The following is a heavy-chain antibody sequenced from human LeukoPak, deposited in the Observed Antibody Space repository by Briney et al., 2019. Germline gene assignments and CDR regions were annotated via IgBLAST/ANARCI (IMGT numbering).Heavy chain of an antibody. CDR2: ISTGGSTI. Sequence: GGSLILSCAASGFTFSTYEMIWVRQAPGKGLEWVSYISTGGSTIYYADSVKGRFTISRDNAKNSLYLQMNSLRADDTAAYYCARSAFGGRAHCLDYWGQGALVTVSS. V-gene: IGHV3-48*03. J-gene: IGHJ4*02. D-gene: IGHD3-10*01. CDR3: ARSAFGGRAHCLDY. CDR1: GFTFSTYE.